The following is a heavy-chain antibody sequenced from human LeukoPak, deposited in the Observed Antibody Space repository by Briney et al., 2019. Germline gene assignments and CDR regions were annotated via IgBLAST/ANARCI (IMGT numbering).Heavy chain of an antibody. CDR3: ARDRGAVAGTGFRWFDP. D-gene: IGHD6-19*01. CDR2: MNPNSGNT. CDR1: GYTFTSYD. J-gene: IGHJ5*02. V-gene: IGHV1-8*01. Sequence: ASVKVSCKASGYTFTSYDINWVRQATGQGLEWMGWMNPNSGNTGYAQKFQGRVTMTRNTSISTAYMELSSLRSEDTAVYYCARDRGAVAGTGFRWFDPWGQGTLVTVSS.